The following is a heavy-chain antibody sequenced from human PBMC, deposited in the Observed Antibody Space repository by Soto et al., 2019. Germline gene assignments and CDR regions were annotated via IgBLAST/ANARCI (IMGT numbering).Heavy chain of an antibody. CDR1: GFTFNTYW. CDR2: IKPDGSEK. Sequence: WGSLRLSCAASGFTFNTYWMSWVRQAPGKGLEWVANIKPDGSEKWYADSVKGRFTISRDNAKNSLYLQMNSLTPEDTALYYCAKDFSDIWDYRRDFDYWGQGTLVTVSS. J-gene: IGHJ4*02. V-gene: IGHV3-7*05. CDR3: AKDFSDIWDYRRDFDY. D-gene: IGHD1-7*01.